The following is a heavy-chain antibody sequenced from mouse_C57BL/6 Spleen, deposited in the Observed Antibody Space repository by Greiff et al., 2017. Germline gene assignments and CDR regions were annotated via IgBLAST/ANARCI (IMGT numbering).Heavy chain of an antibody. CDR2: LYPGSGST. CDR3: ARETAQAAWFAY. D-gene: IGHD3-2*02. CDR1: GYTFTSYW. Sequence: QVQLQQPGAELVKPGASVKMSCKASGYTFTSYWITWVKQRPGQGLEWIGDLYPGSGSTNYNEKFKSKATLTVDTSSSTAYMQLSSLTSEDSAVYYCARETAQAAWFAYWGQGTLVTVSA. V-gene: IGHV1-55*01. J-gene: IGHJ3*01.